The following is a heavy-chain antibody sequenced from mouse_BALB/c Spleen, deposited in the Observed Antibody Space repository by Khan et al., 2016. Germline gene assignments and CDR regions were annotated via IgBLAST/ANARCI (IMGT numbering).Heavy chain of an antibody. J-gene: IGHJ4*01. Sequence: VQLQQSGADLVRSGASVKLSCTASGFNIKDYYMHWVKQRPEQGLEWIGWIDTENGDTEYAPKFQGKATMTADTSSNTAYLQLSSLTSEDTAVYYCNAVRRCYYAMDYWGQGTSVTVSS. CDR1: GFNIKDYY. CDR3: NAVRRCYYAMDY. D-gene: IGHD2-14*01. V-gene: IGHV14-4*02. CDR2: IDTENGDT.